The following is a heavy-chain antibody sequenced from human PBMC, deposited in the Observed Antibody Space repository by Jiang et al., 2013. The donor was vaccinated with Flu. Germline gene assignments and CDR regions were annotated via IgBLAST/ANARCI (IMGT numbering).Heavy chain of an antibody. Sequence: GPGLVKPSETLSLTCTVSGGSISSSSYYWGWIRQPPGKGLEWIGSIYYSGSTYYNPSLKSRVTISVDTSKNQFSLKLSSVTAADTAVYYCARQMLDYGVQTHFDYWGQGTLVTVSS. CDR1: GGSISSSSYY. V-gene: IGHV4-39*07. CDR2: IYYSGST. CDR3: ARQMLDYGVQTHFDY. D-gene: IGHD4-17*01. J-gene: IGHJ4*02.